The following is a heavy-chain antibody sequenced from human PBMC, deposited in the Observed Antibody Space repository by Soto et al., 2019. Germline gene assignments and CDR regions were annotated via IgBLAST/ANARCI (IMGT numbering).Heavy chain of an antibody. J-gene: IGHJ6*02. CDR2: IIPIFGTA. D-gene: IGHD5-12*01. CDR3: ARGWWLRPPDYYYYGMDV. Sequence: SVKVSCKASGGTFSSYAISWVRQAPGQRLEWMGGIIPIFGTANYAQKFQGRVTITADESTSTAYMELSSLRSEDTAVYYCARGWWLRPPDYYYYGMDVWGQGTTVTVSS. CDR1: GGTFSSYA. V-gene: IGHV1-69*13.